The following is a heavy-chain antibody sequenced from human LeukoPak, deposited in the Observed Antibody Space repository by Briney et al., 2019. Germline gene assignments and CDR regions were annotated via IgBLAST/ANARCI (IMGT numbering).Heavy chain of an antibody. CDR1: GYTFTSYY. CDR2: IDPNAGST. CDR3: ARSRSSSWYKYAFDI. V-gene: IGHV1-46*01. J-gene: IGHJ3*02. Sequence: GASVKVSCKASGYTFTSYYMHWVRQAPGQGLEWMGIIDPNAGSTGYAQKFQGRVTVTRDTSTSTVYMELSSLRSEDTAVYYCARSRSSSWYKYAFDIWGQGTMVTVSS. D-gene: IGHD6-13*01.